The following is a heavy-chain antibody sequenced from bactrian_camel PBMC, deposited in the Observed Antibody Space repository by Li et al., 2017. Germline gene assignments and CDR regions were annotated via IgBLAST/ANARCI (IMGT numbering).Heavy chain of an antibody. CDR3: AIHFCVFTDYIVDEY. CDR2: LNNNGLT. J-gene: IGHJ4*01. Sequence: HVQLVESGGGSVQAGGSLRLSCTVTFDDSDMGWYRQVPGRQCVLVASLNNNGLTWYPDSVKDRFTLSQDSAKKTLYLQMHSLKPEDTAMYYCAIHFCVFTDYIVDEYRGQGTQVTVS. D-gene: IGHD1*01. V-gene: IGHV3S55*01. CDR1: TFDDSD.